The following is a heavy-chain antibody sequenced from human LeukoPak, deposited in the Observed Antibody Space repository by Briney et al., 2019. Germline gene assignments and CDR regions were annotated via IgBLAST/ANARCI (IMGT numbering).Heavy chain of an antibody. D-gene: IGHD3-10*01. J-gene: IGHJ4*02. V-gene: IGHV3-21*01. CDR2: ISSSSSYI. CDR1: GFTFSSYS. Sequence: GGSLRLSCAASGFTFSSYSMSWVRQAPGKGLEWVSSISSSSSYIYYAPSVKGRFTISRDNAKNSLYLQMNSLRAEDTAVYYCARDSRLGPMEIDYWGQGTLVTVSS. CDR3: ARDSRLGPMEIDY.